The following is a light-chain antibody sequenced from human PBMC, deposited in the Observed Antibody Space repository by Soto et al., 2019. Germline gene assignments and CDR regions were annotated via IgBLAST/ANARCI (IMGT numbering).Light chain of an antibody. J-gene: IGLJ2*01. CDR1: SSDVGSYNL. Sequence: QSALTQPASVSGSPGQSITISCTGTSSDVGSYNLVSWYQQHPGKAPKLMIYEGSKRPSGVSNRFSGSKSGNTASLTISGLQAEDEADYYCFSYAGSSTPYVVFGGGTKLTVL. V-gene: IGLV2-23*01. CDR2: EGS. CDR3: FSYAGSSTPYVV.